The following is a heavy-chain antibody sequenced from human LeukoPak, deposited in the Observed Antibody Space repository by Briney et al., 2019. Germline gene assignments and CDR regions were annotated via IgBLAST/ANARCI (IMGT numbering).Heavy chain of an antibody. J-gene: IGHJ3*01. V-gene: IGHV3-23*01. CDR1: GFTFSSYA. Sequence: GGSVRLSCAASGFTFSSYAMSWVCQAPGKGLEWVSAISGSGGSTYYADSVKGRFTISRDNSKNTLYLQMNSLRAEDTAVYYCAKGYYDSMYDAFDFWGQGTMVTVSS. D-gene: IGHD3-22*01. CDR3: AKGYYDSMYDAFDF. CDR2: ISGSGGST.